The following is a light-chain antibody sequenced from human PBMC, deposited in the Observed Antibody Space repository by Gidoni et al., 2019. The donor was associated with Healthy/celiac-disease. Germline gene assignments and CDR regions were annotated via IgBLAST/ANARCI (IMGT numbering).Light chain of an antibody. CDR1: QSVLYSSNNKNY. CDR2: WAS. J-gene: IGKJ2*01. V-gene: IGKV4-1*01. Sequence: DNVMTQSPDPLVGVPGERATIHCKSSQSVLYSSNNKNYLAWYQQKPGQPPKLLIYWASTRETGVPDRFSGSGSGTDFTLTISSLQAEDVAVYYCQQYYSTPPYTFGQGTKLEIK. CDR3: QQYYSTPPYT.